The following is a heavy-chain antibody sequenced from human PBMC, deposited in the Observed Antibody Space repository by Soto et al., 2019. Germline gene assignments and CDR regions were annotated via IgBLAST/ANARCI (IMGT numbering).Heavy chain of an antibody. CDR3: AADLSLGYCSGGSCPLDY. V-gene: IGHV1-58*02. CDR2: IVVGSGNT. CDR1: GFTFTSSA. J-gene: IGHJ4*02. Sequence: QMQLVQSGPEVKKPGTSVKVSCKASGFTFTSSAMQWVRQARGQRLEWIGWIVVGSGNTNYAQKFQERVTITRDMSTSTAYKELSSLSSQDTALYYCAADLSLGYCSGGSCPLDYWGQGTLVTVSS. D-gene: IGHD2-15*01.